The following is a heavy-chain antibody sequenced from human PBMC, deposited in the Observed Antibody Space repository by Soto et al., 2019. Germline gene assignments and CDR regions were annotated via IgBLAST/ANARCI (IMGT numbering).Heavy chain of an antibody. CDR2: ISGSGATP. CDR1: GFTFNNYA. V-gene: IGHV3-23*01. CDR3: AKAGYCTGVSCYFSDFDS. J-gene: IGHJ4*02. Sequence: EVQLLESGGGLLQPGGSLRLSCSASGFTFNNYAMAWVRQAPGEGLEWVSGISGSGATPYYADSVKGRFTISRDNSKNPLFLQMNSLSAEDTAVYFCAKAGYCTGVSCYFSDFDSWGQGTLVTVSS. D-gene: IGHD2-15*01.